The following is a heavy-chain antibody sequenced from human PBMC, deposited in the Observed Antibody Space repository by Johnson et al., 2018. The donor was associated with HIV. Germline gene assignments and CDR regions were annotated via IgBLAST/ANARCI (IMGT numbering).Heavy chain of an antibody. CDR2: IYSDGTI. Sequence: VQLVESGGVLVQPGGSLRLSYAASGFTVSSNYMCWVRQAPGQGLEWVSVIYSDGTIYYADSVKGRFTISRDNAKNSLYLQMNSLRAEDTAVYYCARSLRRLQRVFDAFDIWGQGTMVTVSS. J-gene: IGHJ3*02. CDR3: ARSLRRLQRVFDAFDI. CDR1: GFTVSSNY. D-gene: IGHD4-11*01. V-gene: IGHV3-66*01.